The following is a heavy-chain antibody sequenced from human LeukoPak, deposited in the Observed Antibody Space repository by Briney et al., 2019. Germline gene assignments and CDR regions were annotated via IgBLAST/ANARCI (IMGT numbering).Heavy chain of an antibody. J-gene: IGHJ4*02. CDR3: ARGYNYRFEN. D-gene: IGHD3-22*01. V-gene: IGHV3-74*01. CDR1: GNYW. CDR2: INSDGTTK. Sequence: PGGSLRLSCAASGNYWMHWARQAPGKGLVWVSHINSDGTTKNYADSVRGRFIISKDNAKNTLYLEMNNLRAEDTGLYYCARGYNYRFENWGQGTQVIVAS.